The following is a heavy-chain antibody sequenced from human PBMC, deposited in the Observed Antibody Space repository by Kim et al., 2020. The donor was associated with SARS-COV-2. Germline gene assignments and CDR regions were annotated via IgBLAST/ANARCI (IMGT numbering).Heavy chain of an antibody. CDR1: GGSISPYY. CDR2: IYYIWTT. J-gene: IGHJ6*03. CDR3: SRDSSNLNHYIDF. V-gene: IGHV4-59*01. Sequence: SETLSLTCTVSGGSISPYYWSWIRQPPGKGLEWVGYIYYIWTTTYNASLKSRVTISVDTSKNKFSLKLTPVTAADTAIYYWSRDSSNLNHYIDFGGKGTT. D-gene: IGHD6-6*01.